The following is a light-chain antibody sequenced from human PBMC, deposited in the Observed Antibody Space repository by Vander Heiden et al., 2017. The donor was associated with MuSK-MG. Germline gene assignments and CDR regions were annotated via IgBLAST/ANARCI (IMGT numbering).Light chain of an antibody. V-gene: IGKV3-11*01. Sequence: EIVLTQSPATLSLSPGERATLSCRASQSIRTNLAWYQQKPGQAPRLPIYEASNRATRIPARFSGSGSGTAFTLTISSLEPADFAVSSCQQCSTWPLTFGGGTKVEIK. CDR2: EAS. CDR1: QSIRTN. CDR3: QQCSTWPLT. J-gene: IGKJ4*01.